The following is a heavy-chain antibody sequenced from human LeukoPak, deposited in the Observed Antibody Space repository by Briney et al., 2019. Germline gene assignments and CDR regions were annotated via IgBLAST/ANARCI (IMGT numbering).Heavy chain of an antibody. CDR2: IWYDGDTK. CDR3: AILSGVHDGFHI. Sequence: QPGGSLRLSCAASGFTLSDYAIHWVRQAPGKGLEWLAVIWYDGDTKYYADSVKGRFTISRDNSNNTVYLQMNRLRAEDTGVVFCAILSGVHDGFHIWGQGTMVTVSS. CDR1: GFTLSDYA. V-gene: IGHV3-33*01. D-gene: IGHD3-10*01. J-gene: IGHJ3*02.